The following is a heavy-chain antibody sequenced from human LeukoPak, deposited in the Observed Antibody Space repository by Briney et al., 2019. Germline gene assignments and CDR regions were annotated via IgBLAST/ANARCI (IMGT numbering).Heavy chain of an antibody. CDR2: IHKSGST. V-gene: IGHV4-31*03. CDR3: ASLNTGWYFDY. D-gene: IGHD6-19*01. CDR1: GXSISTSDYS. Sequence: SQTLSLTCNVSGXSISTSDYSWSWIRQHPGKGLEWIGYIHKSGSTYYNPSLNSRVTMSVDTSKNQFSLKVSSVTAADTAVYFCASLNTGWYFDYWGQGTLVTVSS. J-gene: IGHJ4*02.